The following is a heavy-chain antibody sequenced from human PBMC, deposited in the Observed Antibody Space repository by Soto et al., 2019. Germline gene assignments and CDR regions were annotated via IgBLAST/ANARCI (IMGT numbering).Heavy chain of an antibody. D-gene: IGHD3-10*01. Sequence: QVQLQESGPGLVKPSQTLSLTCTVSGGSISSGGYYWSWIRQHPGKGLEWIGYIYYSGSTYYNPSLRSRVTISVDTSNNQFSLKLSSVTAADTAVYYCARCITMVRGVRRYYYGMDVWGQGTTVTVSS. CDR2: IYYSGST. V-gene: IGHV4-31*03. J-gene: IGHJ6*02. CDR3: ARCITMVRGVRRYYYGMDV. CDR1: GGSISSGGYY.